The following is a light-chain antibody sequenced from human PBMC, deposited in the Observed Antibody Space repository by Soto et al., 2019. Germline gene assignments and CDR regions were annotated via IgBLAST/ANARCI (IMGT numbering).Light chain of an antibody. CDR3: QQYDDWRLLT. CDR2: GAS. CDR1: QSVSSH. J-gene: IGKJ4*01. Sequence: EVMMTQSPATLSVSPGGRATLSFSASQSVSSHLAWYQQKPGQAPRLLIYGASTRASGVPARFSGSGSVTELTLTIRSLQSEDCAIYYCQQYDDWRLLTFGGGTKVEI. V-gene: IGKV3-15*01.